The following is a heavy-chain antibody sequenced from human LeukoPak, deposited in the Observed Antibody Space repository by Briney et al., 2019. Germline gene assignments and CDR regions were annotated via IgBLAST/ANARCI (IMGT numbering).Heavy chain of an antibody. CDR3: ASRAQYGYYGSVSPH. CDR1: GGSFSGYY. Sequence: SETLSLTCAVYGGSFSGYYWSWIRQPPGKGLEWIGEINHSGSTNYNPSLKSRVTISVDTSKNQFSLKLSSVTAAGTAVYYCASRAQYGYYGSVSPHWGQGTLVTVSS. CDR2: INHSGST. D-gene: IGHD3-10*01. V-gene: IGHV4-34*01. J-gene: IGHJ4*02.